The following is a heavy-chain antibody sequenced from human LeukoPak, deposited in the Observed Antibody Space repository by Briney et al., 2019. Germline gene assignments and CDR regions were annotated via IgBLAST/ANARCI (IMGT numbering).Heavy chain of an antibody. CDR2: ISSNGGST. D-gene: IGHD6-25*01. V-gene: IGHV3-64D*09. CDR1: GVTFSTYA. Sequence: GGSLRLSCSASGVTFSTYAMHWVRQAPGKGLESVSTISSNGGSTYYADSVKGRFTISRDNSMNTLYLQMSSLTAEDTAVYYCLKVPNYSSGYWGQGTLVTVSS. CDR3: LKVPNYSSGY. J-gene: IGHJ4*02.